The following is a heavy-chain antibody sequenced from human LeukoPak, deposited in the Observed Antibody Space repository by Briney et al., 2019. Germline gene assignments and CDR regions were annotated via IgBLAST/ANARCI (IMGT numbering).Heavy chain of an antibody. D-gene: IGHD6-6*01. CDR2: INPNSGGT. Sequence: GASVKVSCKASGYTFTGYYMHWVRQAPGQGLEWMGWINPNSGGTNYAQKFQGRVTMTRDTSISTAYMELSRLRSGDTAVYYCARVSPGSSSGYFQHWGQGTLVTVSS. CDR1: GYTFTGYY. CDR3: ARVSPGSSSGYFQH. V-gene: IGHV1-2*02. J-gene: IGHJ1*01.